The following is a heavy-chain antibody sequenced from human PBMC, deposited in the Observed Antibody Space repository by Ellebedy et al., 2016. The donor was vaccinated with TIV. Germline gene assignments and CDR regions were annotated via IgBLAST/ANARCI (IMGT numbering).Heavy chain of an antibody. CDR3: SRGIAAVMY. CDR1: GFTFSSYA. V-gene: IGHV3-30-3*01. Sequence: PGGSLRLSCAASGFTFSSYAMHWVRQAPGKGLEWAAHISYDGSNKHYADSVKGRFTISRDNSKNTLYLQMNSLRAEDTAVYYCSRGIAAVMYWGQGTLVTVSS. J-gene: IGHJ4*02. D-gene: IGHD6-13*01. CDR2: ISYDGSNK.